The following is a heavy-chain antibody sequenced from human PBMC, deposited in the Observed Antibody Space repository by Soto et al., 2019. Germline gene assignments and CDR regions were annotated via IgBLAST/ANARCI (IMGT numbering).Heavy chain of an antibody. CDR3: ATVWCGESTGFAP. J-gene: IGHJ5*02. D-gene: IGHD3-10*01. Sequence: SSETLSLTCTVSGGSISSYYWSWIRQPPGKGLEWIGYIYYSGSTNYNPSLKSRVTKSLDRSKNQFSLNLSSVTAADTAVYYCATVWCGESTGFAPRGHGTPVTVSP. CDR2: IYYSGST. CDR1: GGSISSYY. V-gene: IGHV4-59*12.